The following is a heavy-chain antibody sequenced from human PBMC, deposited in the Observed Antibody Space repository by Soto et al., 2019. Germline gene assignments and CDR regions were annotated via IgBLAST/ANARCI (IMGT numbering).Heavy chain of an antibody. D-gene: IGHD4-17*01. CDR2: INPSGGST. J-gene: IGHJ4*02. CDR1: GYTFTSYY. Sequence: QVQLVQSGAEVKKPGASVKVSCKASGYTFTSYYMHWVRQAPGQGLECMGIINPSGGSTSYAQKFQGRVTMTRDTSTSTVYMELSSLRSEDTAVYYCAARDTLYGDPFDYWGQGTLVSVSS. V-gene: IGHV1-46*03. CDR3: AARDTLYGDPFDY.